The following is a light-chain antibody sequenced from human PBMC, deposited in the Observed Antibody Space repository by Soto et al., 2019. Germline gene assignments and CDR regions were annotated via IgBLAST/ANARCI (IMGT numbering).Light chain of an antibody. CDR3: QQYTNWPLT. V-gene: IGKV3-15*01. Sequence: EIVMTQSPATLSVPPGERATLSCRASQSVSSNLAWYQQKPGQAPRVLIYAASTRATGIPARFSGSGSGTAFTLTIGSLQSEDFAVYYCQQYTNWPLTFGGGTKVDIK. CDR1: QSVSSN. J-gene: IGKJ4*01. CDR2: AAS.